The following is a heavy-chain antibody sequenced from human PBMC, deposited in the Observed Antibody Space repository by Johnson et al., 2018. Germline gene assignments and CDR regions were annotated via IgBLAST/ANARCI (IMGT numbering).Heavy chain of an antibody. Sequence: VQLVQSGGGVVQPGRSLRLSCAASGFTFSGSAMHWVRQASGKGLEWVGRIRSKANSYATAYAASVKGRFTISRDDSKNTAYLQMSSLRSEDPAVYYCARGSGSLGSYYYYGMDVWGQGTTVTVSS. D-gene: IGHD1-26*01. J-gene: IGHJ6*02. CDR2: IRSKANSYAT. CDR1: GFTFSGSA. CDR3: ARGSGSLGSYYYYGMDV. V-gene: IGHV3-73*01.